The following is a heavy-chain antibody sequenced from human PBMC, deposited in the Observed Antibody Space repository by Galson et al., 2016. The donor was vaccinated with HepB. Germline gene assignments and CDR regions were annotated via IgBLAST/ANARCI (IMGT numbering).Heavy chain of an antibody. CDR2: IRRDATQK. J-gene: IGHJ3*02. CDR1: EFTFSSYW. D-gene: IGHD5-12*01. Sequence: LRLSCAASEFTFSSYWMTWVRQTPGQGLEWVANIRRDATQKNYVDSVKGRFTISRDNAKNSLFLQMNSLRAEDTAVYYCARDLTPSFDSGTYYDAFDIWGQGTMVTVSS. CDR3: ARDLTPSFDSGTYYDAFDI. V-gene: IGHV3-7*01.